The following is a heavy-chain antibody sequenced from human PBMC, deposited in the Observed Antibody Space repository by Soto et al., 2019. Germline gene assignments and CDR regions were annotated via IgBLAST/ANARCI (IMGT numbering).Heavy chain of an antibody. J-gene: IGHJ4*02. Sequence: ASVKVSCKASGYTFTSYYMHWVRQAPGQGLEWMGIINPSGGSTSYAQKFQGRVTMTRDTSTSTVYMELSSLRSEDTAVYYCARDRDTAMVQYYFDYWGQGTMVTVSS. V-gene: IGHV1-46*01. CDR3: ARDRDTAMVQYYFDY. D-gene: IGHD5-18*01. CDR1: GYTFTSYY. CDR2: INPSGGST.